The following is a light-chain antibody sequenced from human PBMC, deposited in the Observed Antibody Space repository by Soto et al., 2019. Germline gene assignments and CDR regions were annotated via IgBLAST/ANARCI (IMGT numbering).Light chain of an antibody. J-gene: IGKJ1*01. V-gene: IGKV3-20*01. CDR1: QSVSSSY. CDR3: QQYGSSPQWT. CDR2: GAS. Sequence: EIELTQSPGTLSLSPGERATLSCRASQSVSSSYLAWYQQKPGQAPRLLIYGASSRATGIPDRFSGSGSGTDFTLTISSLEPEDFAVYYCQQYGSSPQWTFGQGTKVEIK.